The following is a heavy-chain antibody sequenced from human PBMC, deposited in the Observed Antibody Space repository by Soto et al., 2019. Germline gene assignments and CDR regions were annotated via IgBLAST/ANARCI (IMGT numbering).Heavy chain of an antibody. Sequence: ASVKVSCKASGGTFSSYAISWVRQAPGQGLEWMGGIIPIFGTANYAQKFQGRVTITADESTSTAYMELSSLRSEDTAVYYCARAVGGYGGDAFDIWGQGTMVTVSS. CDR2: IIPIFGTA. CDR1: GGTFSSYA. CDR3: ARAVGGYGGDAFDI. D-gene: IGHD4-17*01. J-gene: IGHJ3*02. V-gene: IGHV1-69*13.